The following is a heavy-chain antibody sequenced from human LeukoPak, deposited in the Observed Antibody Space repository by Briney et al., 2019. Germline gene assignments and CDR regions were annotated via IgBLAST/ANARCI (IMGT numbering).Heavy chain of an antibody. D-gene: IGHD2-21*01. CDR2: IIPILGIA. CDR1: GGTFSSYA. CDR3: AKSAVILGSYCGLDV. V-gene: IGHV1-69*04. Sequence: SVKVSCKASGGTFSSYAISWVRKAPGQGLEWMGRIIPILGIANYAQKFQGRVTITADKSTSTAYMELSSRISEDTAVYYCAKSAVILGSYCGLDVRGQGTTVTVS. J-gene: IGHJ6*02.